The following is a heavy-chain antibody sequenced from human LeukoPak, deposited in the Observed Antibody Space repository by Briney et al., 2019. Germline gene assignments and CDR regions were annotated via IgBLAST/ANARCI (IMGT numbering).Heavy chain of an antibody. Sequence: GGSLRLSCVASGFTFSDYWMSWVPQAPGKGLEWVANINQDGSEKYFVDSVKGRFTISRDNAKNSLYLQMNSLRAEDTAVYYCARAREKWVAFDIWGQGTMVTVSS. J-gene: IGHJ3*02. V-gene: IGHV3-7*04. CDR2: INQDGSEK. CDR3: ARAREKWVAFDI. CDR1: GFTFSDYW. D-gene: IGHD1-26*01.